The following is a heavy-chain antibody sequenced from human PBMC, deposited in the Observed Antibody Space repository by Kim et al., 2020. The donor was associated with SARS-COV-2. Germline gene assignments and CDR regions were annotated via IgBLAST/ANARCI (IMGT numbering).Heavy chain of an antibody. Sequence: ASVKVSCKASGYTFTGYYMHWVRQAPGQGLEWMGRINPNRGGTNYAQKFQGTVTMTRDTSISTGYMELSRLRSDDSAVYYCARSVDGNSHFDYWGQGTLVNVSS. J-gene: IGHJ4*02. CDR3: ARSVDGNSHFDY. D-gene: IGHD4-4*01. CDR1: GYTFTGYY. V-gene: IGHV1-2*06. CDR2: INPNRGGT.